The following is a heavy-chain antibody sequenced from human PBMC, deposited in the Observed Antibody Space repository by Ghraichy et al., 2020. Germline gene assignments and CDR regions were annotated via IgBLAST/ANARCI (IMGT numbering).Heavy chain of an antibody. CDR3: AREGFFVDSGYYPGGFGY. Sequence: GGSLRLSCAASGFNFNIYWMHWVRQAPGKGLMWVSRINSDGSATNYADSVKGRFTISRDAAKNTLYLQMNSLRAEDTAVYYCAREGFFVDSGYYPGGFGYWGQGTLVTVSS. J-gene: IGHJ4*02. D-gene: IGHD3-22*01. CDR1: GFNFNIYW. CDR2: INSDGSAT. V-gene: IGHV3-74*01.